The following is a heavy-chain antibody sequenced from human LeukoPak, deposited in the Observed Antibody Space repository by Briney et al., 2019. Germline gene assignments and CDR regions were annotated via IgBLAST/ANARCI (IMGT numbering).Heavy chain of an antibody. J-gene: IGHJ5*02. D-gene: IGHD5-18*01. CDR2: IYYSGTT. CDR1: GGSISSSTYY. V-gene: IGHV4-39*07. Sequence: SETLSLTCTVSGGSISSSTYYWGWIRQPPGKGLEWIGSIYYSGTTHYNPSLESRVTISVDTSKNQFSLKLASVTAADTAIYYCAKGAGGFSYYNWFDPWGQGTLVTGSS. CDR3: AKGAGGFSYYNWFDP.